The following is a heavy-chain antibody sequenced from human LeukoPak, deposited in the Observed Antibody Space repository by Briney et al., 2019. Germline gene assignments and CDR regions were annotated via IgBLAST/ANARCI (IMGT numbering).Heavy chain of an antibody. Sequence: SQTLSLTCTVSGGSISSGDYYWSWIRQPPGTGLEWIGYIYYSGSTYYNPSLKSRVTISVDTSKNQFSLKLSSVTAADTAVYYCAREWVGATPSAFDIWGQGTMVTVSS. J-gene: IGHJ3*02. D-gene: IGHD1-26*01. CDR1: GGSISSGDYY. V-gene: IGHV4-30-4*01. CDR3: AREWVGATPSAFDI. CDR2: IYYSGST.